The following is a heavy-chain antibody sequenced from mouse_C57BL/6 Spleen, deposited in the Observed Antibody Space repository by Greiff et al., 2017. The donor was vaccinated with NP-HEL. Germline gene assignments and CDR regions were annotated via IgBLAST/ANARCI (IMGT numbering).Heavy chain of an antibody. J-gene: IGHJ3*01. CDR2: IDPSDSET. CDR3: ARGEIYYGNPFAY. CDR1: GYTFTSYW. V-gene: IGHV1-52*01. D-gene: IGHD2-1*01. Sequence: QVQLQQPGAELVRPGSSVKLSCKASGYTFTSYWMHWVKQRPIQGLEWIGNIDPSDSETHYNQKFKDKATLTVDKSSSTAYMQLSSLTSEDSAVYYCARGEIYYGNPFAYWGQGTLVTVSA.